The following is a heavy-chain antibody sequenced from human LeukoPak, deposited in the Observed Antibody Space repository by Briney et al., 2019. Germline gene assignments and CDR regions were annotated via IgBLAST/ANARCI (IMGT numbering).Heavy chain of an antibody. D-gene: IGHD3-3*01. Sequence: GGSLRLSCAGSGFTFYNYWMTWVRQAPGKGLEWVASIKHDGSEKDYVASVKGRFTVSRDNAKNSFHLQMNSLRAEDTAIYYCARDLYYDFWSGYLDFWGQGTPVIVSS. V-gene: IGHV3-7*01. J-gene: IGHJ4*02. CDR1: GFTFYNYW. CDR3: ARDLYYDFWSGYLDF. CDR2: IKHDGSEK.